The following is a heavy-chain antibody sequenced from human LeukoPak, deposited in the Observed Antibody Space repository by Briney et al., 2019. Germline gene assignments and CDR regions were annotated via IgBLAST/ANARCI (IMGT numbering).Heavy chain of an antibody. J-gene: IGHJ6*02. V-gene: IGHV3-23*01. D-gene: IGHD1-14*01. CDR2: ISGSGGST. CDR1: GFTFSDYY. Sequence: QPGGSLRLSCAASGFTFSDYYMSWIRQAPGKGLEWVSAISGSGGSTYYADSVKGRFTISRDNSKNTLYLQMNSLRAEDTAVYYCAPNHYYYGMDVWGQGTTVTVSS. CDR3: APNHYYYGMDV.